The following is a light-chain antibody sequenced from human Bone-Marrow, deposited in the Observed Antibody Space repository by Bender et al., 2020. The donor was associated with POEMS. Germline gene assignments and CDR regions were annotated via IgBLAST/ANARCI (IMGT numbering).Light chain of an antibody. V-gene: IGLV1-44*01. CDR2: TNN. J-gene: IGLJ3*02. Sequence: QSVLTQPPSVSGTPGQTVTISCSGSASNIGSSSVYWYQQLPGTAPRLLIYTNNHLPSGVPARFSGSKSGTSASLAITGLQAEDEGDYYCQSYDNSLGGWVFGGGTKLTVL. CDR1: ASNIGSSS. CDR3: QSYDNSLGGWV.